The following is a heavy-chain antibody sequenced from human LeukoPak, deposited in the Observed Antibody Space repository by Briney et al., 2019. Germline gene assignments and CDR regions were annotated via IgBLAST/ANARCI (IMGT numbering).Heavy chain of an antibody. CDR3: ARVLGYITGTTLNYYYGMDV. D-gene: IGHD1-20*01. J-gene: IGHJ6*02. V-gene: IGHV4-34*01. CDR2: INHSGST. CDR1: GGSFSGYY. Sequence: SETLSLTCAVYGGSFSGYYWSWIRQPPGKGLEWIGEINHSGSTNYNPSLKSRVTISVDTSKNQFSLKLSSVTAADTAVYYCARVLGYITGTTLNYYYGMDVWGQGTTVTVSS.